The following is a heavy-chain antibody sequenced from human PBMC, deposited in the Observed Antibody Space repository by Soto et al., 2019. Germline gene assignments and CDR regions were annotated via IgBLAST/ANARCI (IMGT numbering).Heavy chain of an antibody. D-gene: IGHD1-26*01. CDR2: IYQSGST. Sequence: PSETLSLTCAVSGGSISSGGYSWNWIRQPPGKGLEWIGYIYQSGSTHYNPSLKGRVSISVDRSKNQFSLKLSSVTAADTATYYCARGKWADRFANWGQGTLVTVSS. V-gene: IGHV4-30-2*01. CDR1: GGSISSGGYS. CDR3: ARGKWADRFAN. J-gene: IGHJ5*02.